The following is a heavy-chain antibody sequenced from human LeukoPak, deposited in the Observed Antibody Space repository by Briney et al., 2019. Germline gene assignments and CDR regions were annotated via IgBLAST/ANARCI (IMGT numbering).Heavy chain of an antibody. CDR3: AKPHGDPDAFDI. J-gene: IGHJ3*02. Sequence: GGSLRLSCAASGFTFSSYGMHWVRQAPGKGLEWVAVISYDGSNKYYADSVKGRFTISRDNSKNTLYLQMNSLRAEDTAVYYCAKPHGDPDAFDIWGQGTMVTVSS. CDR1: GFTFSSYG. CDR2: ISYDGSNK. V-gene: IGHV3-30*18. D-gene: IGHD4-17*01.